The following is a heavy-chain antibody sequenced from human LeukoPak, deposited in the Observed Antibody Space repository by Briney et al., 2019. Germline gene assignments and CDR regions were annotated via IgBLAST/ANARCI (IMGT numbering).Heavy chain of an antibody. CDR2: IWYDGSIK. V-gene: IGHV3-33*06. J-gene: IGHJ4*02. D-gene: IGHD6-13*01. Sequence: PGRSLRLSCAASGFTFSDYGMHWVRQAPGKGLEWVAIIWYDGSIKYYADSVKGRFTISRDDSKNTLYLQMNSLRAEDTAVYYCAKESYSTSRQLDSWGQGTLVTVSS. CDR1: GFTFSDYG. CDR3: AKESYSTSRQLDS.